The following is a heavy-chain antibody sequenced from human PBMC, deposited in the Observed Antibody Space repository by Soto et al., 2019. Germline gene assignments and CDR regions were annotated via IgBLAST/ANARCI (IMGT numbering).Heavy chain of an antibody. CDR2: IYYSGST. Sequence: SETLSLTCTVSGGTISSGGYYWSWIRQHPGKGLEWIGYIYYSGSTYYNPSLKSRVTISVDTSKNQFSLKLSSVTAADTAVYYCARVSYSRCPRYYYYGMDVWGQGTTVTVSS. J-gene: IGHJ6*02. D-gene: IGHD6-13*01. CDR1: GGTISSGGYY. CDR3: ARVSYSRCPRYYYYGMDV. V-gene: IGHV4-31*03.